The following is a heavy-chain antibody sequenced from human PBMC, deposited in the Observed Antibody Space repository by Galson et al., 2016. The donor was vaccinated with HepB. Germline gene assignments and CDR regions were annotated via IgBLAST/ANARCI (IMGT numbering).Heavy chain of an antibody. J-gene: IGHJ4*02. D-gene: IGHD2-15*01. CDR1: GFSLKFSF. V-gene: IGHV3-53*01. Sequence: SLRLSCAASGFSLKFSFMTWVRQAPWKGLEWVSDIDSDGTTHSSDSVKGRFTVSRDDSKNTLYLQMNRLRAEDTAGYYCAREHGRSFDYWGQGTLLTVSS. CDR2: IDSDGTT. CDR3: AREHGRSFDY.